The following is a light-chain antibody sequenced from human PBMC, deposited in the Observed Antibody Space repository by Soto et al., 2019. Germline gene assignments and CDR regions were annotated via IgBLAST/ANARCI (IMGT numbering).Light chain of an antibody. CDR1: QSVSSSY. J-gene: IGKJ4*01. CDR3: QRYGTSPPLT. Sequence: EIVLTQSRGTLSLSPGERATLSCRASQSVSSSYLAWYQQKPGQAPRLLIYGASSRATGIPDRFSGSGSATDFTLTISRLEPEDFAVYYCQRYGTSPPLTFGGGTKVDI. V-gene: IGKV3-20*01. CDR2: GAS.